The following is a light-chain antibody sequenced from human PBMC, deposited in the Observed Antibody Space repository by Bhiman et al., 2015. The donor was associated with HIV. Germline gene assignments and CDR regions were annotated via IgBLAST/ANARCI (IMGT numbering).Light chain of an antibody. V-gene: IGLV3-1*01. CDR2: QDS. CDR1: KLGDKY. CDR3: QAWHRTTPGNV. J-gene: IGLJ1*01. Sequence: SYELTQPPSVSVSPGQTASITCSGDKLGDKYACWYQQKPGQSPVLVIYQDSKRPSGIPGRFSASNSGNVATLTIRGTQAMDEADYYCQAWHRTTPGNVFGTGTRLNVL.